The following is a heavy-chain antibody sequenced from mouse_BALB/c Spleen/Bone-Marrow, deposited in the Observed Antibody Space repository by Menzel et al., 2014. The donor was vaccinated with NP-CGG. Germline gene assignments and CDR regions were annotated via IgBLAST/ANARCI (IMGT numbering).Heavy chain of an antibody. CDR3: ARDQVYYYGSSYGYFDV. J-gene: IGHJ1*01. Sequence: EAMLVESGGGLVQPGGSRKLSCAASGFTFSDYGMAWVRQAPGKGPEWVAFISNLAYSIYYADTVTGRFTISRENAKNTLYLEMSSLRSEDTAMYYCARDQVYYYGSSYGYFDVWGAGTTVTVSS. V-gene: IGHV5-15*02. D-gene: IGHD1-1*01. CDR2: ISNLAYSI. CDR1: GFTFSDYG.